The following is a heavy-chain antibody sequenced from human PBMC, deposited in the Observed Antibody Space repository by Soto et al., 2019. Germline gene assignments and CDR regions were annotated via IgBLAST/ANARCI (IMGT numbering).Heavy chain of an antibody. CDR2: IIPYYNTL. V-gene: IGHV1-69*01. D-gene: IGHD6-13*01. Sequence: QAQVVQSGAEVRKPGSSVKLSCKASEGTFNSYAIAWVRQAPGQGLEWMGGIIPYYNTLNYVQMFQDRGPITAVDSTHTVYMELSSLRSDDAAVFFCASGATPWYPYFLDSWAQGTLVTVPS. J-gene: IGHJ4*02. CDR1: EGTFNSYA. CDR3: ASGATPWYPYFLDS.